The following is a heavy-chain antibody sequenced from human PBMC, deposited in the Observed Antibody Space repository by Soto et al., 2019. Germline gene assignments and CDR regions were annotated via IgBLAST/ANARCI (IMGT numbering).Heavy chain of an antibody. CDR2: IYYSGST. CDR3: AREVQGGGVNYYYYYGMDV. J-gene: IGHJ6*02. V-gene: IGHV4-30-4*01. CDR1: GGSISSGDYY. D-gene: IGHD3-16*01. Sequence: TSETLSLTCTVSGGSISSGDYYWSWIRQPPGKGLEWIGYIYYSGSTYYNPSLKSRVTISVDTSKNQFSLTLSSVTAAATAVYYCAREVQGGGVNYYYYYGMDVWGQGTTVTVSS.